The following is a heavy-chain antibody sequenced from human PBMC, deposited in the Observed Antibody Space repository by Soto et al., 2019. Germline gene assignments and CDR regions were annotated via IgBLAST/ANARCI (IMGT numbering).Heavy chain of an antibody. CDR2: VYWDDDK. J-gene: IGHJ4*02. Sequence: TLVNPTQTLTLTCTFSGFSLNTRDVGVGWIRQPPGKALEWLGVVYWDDDKTYSPSLKSRLTITKDTPKNQVVLRMTKMDPVDTATYYCAHCRGGVASFWGQGTLVTVSS. CDR1: GFSLNTRDVG. CDR3: AHCRGGVASF. V-gene: IGHV2-5*02. D-gene: IGHD3-16*01.